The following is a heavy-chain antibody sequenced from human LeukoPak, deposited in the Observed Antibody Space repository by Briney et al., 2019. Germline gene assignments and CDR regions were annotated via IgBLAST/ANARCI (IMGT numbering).Heavy chain of an antibody. J-gene: IGHJ4*02. Sequence: GRSLRLSCAASGFTFSSYGMHWVRQAPGRGLEGVAVIWDDGSNKYYADSVKGRFTISRDNSKNTLYLQMNSLRAEDTAVYYCARAGHYYGSGSYYNLPYFDYWGQGTLVTVSS. CDR2: IWDDGSNK. CDR1: GFTFSSYG. D-gene: IGHD3-10*01. V-gene: IGHV3-33*01. CDR3: ARAGHYYGSGSYYNLPYFDY.